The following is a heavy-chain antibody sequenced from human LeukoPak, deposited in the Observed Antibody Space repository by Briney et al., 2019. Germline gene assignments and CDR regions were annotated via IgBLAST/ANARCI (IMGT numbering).Heavy chain of an antibody. Sequence: SETLSLTCTVSGGSISSGSYYWSWIRQPPGKGLEWIGYIYYSGSTSYNPSLKSRVTLSVDTSKNQFSLKLSSVTAADTAVYYCARITGGSRHLEFWGQGTLVTVSS. D-gene: IGHD1-14*01. CDR1: GGSISSGSYY. J-gene: IGHJ4*02. CDR3: ARITGGSRHLEF. V-gene: IGHV4-61*01. CDR2: IYYSGST.